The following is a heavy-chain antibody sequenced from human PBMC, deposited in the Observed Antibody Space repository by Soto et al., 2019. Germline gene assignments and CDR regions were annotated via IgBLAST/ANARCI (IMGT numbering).Heavy chain of an antibody. J-gene: IGHJ4*02. D-gene: IGHD2-2*01. CDR3: ARVNVGGVVPAAPFDY. Sequence: ASVKVSCKASGYTFTSYYMHWVRQAPGQGLEWMGIINPSGGSTSYAQKFQGRVTMTGDKSTSTAYMELSSLRSEDTAVYYCARVNVGGVVPAAPFDYWGQGTLVTVSS. CDR2: INPSGGST. CDR1: GYTFTSYY. V-gene: IGHV1-46*01.